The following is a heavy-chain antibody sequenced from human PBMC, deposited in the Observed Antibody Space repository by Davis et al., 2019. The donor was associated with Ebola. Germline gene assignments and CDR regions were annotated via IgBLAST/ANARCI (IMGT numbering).Heavy chain of an antibody. CDR3: AKDISPAAAGTYYYYGMDV. V-gene: IGHV3-23*03. J-gene: IGHJ6*02. CDR1: GFTFSSYA. D-gene: IGHD6-13*01. Sequence: GGSLRLSCAASGFTFSSYAMSWVRQAPGKGLEWVSVIYSGDSTYYADSVQGRFTISRDNTKNSLYLQMNSLRAEDTALYYCAKDISPAAAGTYYYYGMDVWGQGTTVTVSS. CDR2: IYSGDST.